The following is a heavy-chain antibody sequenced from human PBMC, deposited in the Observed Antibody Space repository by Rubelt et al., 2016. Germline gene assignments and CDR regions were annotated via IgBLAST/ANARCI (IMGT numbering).Heavy chain of an antibody. V-gene: IGHV3-33*01. D-gene: IGHD6-19*01. J-gene: IGHJ4*02. CDR1: SSYG. CDR2: IWYDGRNK. Sequence: SSYGMYWVRQAPGKGLEWAAIIWYDGRNKYYADSVKGRFTISRDNSKNTLYLQMNSLRAEDTAVNYCARDSSGWYYFDWWGQGALVTISS. CDR3: ARDSSGWYYFDW.